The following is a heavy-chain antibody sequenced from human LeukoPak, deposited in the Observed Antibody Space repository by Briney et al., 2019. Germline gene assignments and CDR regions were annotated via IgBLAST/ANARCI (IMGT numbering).Heavy chain of an antibody. CDR3: ARSVSGSYSDYYYYMDV. V-gene: IGHV1-69*01. D-gene: IGHD1-26*01. CDR1: GGTFSSHA. Sequence: SVKVSCKASGGTFSSHAISWVRQAPGQGLEWMGGIIPIFGTANYAQKFQGRITITADESTSTAYMELSSLRSEDTAVYYCARSVSGSYSDYYYYMDVWGKGTTVTVSS. CDR2: IIPIFGTA. J-gene: IGHJ6*03.